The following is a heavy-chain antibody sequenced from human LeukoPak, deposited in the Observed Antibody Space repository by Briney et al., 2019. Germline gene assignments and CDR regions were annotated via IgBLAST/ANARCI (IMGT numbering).Heavy chain of an antibody. V-gene: IGHV1-46*01. CDR3: ARGGNVYDSSGYTGGTDY. D-gene: IGHD3-22*01. Sequence: ASVKVSCKASGYTFTSYYMHWVRQAPGQGLEWMGIINPSGGSTSYAQKFQGRVTMTRDTSTSTVYMELGSLRSEDTAVYYCARGGNVYDSSGYTGGTDYWGQGTLVTVSS. J-gene: IGHJ4*02. CDR2: INPSGGST. CDR1: GYTFTSYY.